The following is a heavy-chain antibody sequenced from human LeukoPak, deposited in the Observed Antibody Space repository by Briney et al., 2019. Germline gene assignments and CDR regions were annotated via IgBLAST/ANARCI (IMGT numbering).Heavy chain of an antibody. CDR3: ARVKGGYCSSTSCYDYYYYGMDV. Sequence: RASVKVSCKASGYTFTSYGISWVRQAPGQGLEWMGWISAYNGNTNYAQKLQGRVTMTTDISTSTAYMELRSLRSDDTAVYYCARVKGGYCSSTSCYDYYYYGMDVWGQGTTVTVSS. D-gene: IGHD2-2*01. J-gene: IGHJ6*02. CDR1: GYTFTSYG. CDR2: ISAYNGNT. V-gene: IGHV1-18*01.